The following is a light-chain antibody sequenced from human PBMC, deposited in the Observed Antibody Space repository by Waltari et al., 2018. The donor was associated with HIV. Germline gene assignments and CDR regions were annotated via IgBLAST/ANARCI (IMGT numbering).Light chain of an antibody. Sequence: DIVMTQSPGSLSVPAGGRATINCKSTMSVLYDANNKNYLAWYQQKPGQPPRLLLSWSSTRESGVSARFTGSGSGTDFTLTIDNVQSDDAAVYYCQQFYKIPWTFGQGTKVDI. J-gene: IGKJ1*01. CDR1: MSVLYDANNKNY. V-gene: IGKV4-1*01. CDR2: WSS. CDR3: QQFYKIPWT.